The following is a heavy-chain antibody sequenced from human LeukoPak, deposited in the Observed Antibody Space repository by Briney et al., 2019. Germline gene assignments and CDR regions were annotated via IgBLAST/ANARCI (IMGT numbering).Heavy chain of an antibody. CDR2: IYHSRSA. CDR3: TREYVGTLDS. Sequence: SETLSLTCAVSGGSISSGGYSWSWIRQPPGKGLEWIGYIYHSRSAYYNPSLTSRVTISVDRSKNQFSLKVDSVTAADTAVYYCTREYVGTLDSWGQGILVTVSS. D-gene: IGHD1-26*01. CDR1: GGSISSGGYS. J-gene: IGHJ4*02. V-gene: IGHV4-30-2*01.